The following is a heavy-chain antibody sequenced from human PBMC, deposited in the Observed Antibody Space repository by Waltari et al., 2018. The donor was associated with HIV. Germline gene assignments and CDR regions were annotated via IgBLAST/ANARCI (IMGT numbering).Heavy chain of an antibody. V-gene: IGHV3-74*03. CDR2: MDRDGRVF. CDR3: ARDVTRDYFGVYHSLFDV. D-gene: IGHD4-17*01. J-gene: IGHJ6*02. CDR1: VFTVGTHW. Sequence: VQLVESGGTQVRPGGSLHLSCVASVFTVGTHWVHWGRQVPGEGVRGIARMDRDGRVFTNEGLVKGRFSISRDNTKNTMFLQLSRLTVDDSAVYYCARDVTRDYFGVYHSLFDVWGQGTTVTVSS.